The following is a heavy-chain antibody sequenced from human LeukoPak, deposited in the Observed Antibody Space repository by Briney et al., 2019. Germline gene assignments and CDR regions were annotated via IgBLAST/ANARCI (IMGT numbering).Heavy chain of an antibody. CDR2: IYYSGST. CDR3: ARGHHGGVVISFYY. J-gene: IGHJ4*02. V-gene: IGHV4-39*01. Sequence: SETLSLTCTVSGGSISSSSYYWGWIRQTPGKGLEWIGSIYYSGSTYYNPSLKSRGTISVDPSKNQFSLKLRSVTAADTVVYFCARGHHGGVVISFYYLGQGTLVNVSS. D-gene: IGHD3-3*01. CDR1: GGSISSSSYY.